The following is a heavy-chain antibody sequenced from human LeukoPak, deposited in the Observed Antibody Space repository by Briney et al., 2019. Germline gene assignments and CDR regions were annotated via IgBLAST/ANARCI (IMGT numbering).Heavy chain of an antibody. V-gene: IGHV3-66*01. J-gene: IGHJ4*02. CDR1: GFTFSSYD. CDR3: ARDLATRQRTGLYDS. Sequence: GGSLRLSCAASGFTFSSYDMSWVRQAPGKGLEWVSVIYIDGTTYYADSVKGRFTISRDNSRNTLYLQMNSLRAEDTAVYYCARDLATRQRTGLYDSWGQGTLVTVSS. CDR2: IYIDGTT. D-gene: IGHD3-16*02.